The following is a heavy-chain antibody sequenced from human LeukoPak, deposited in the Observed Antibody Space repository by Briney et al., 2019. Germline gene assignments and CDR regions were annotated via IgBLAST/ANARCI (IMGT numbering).Heavy chain of an antibody. D-gene: IGHD5-18*01. CDR3: AREYSYGRRFGAFRC. J-gene: IGHJ4*02. Sequence: ASVKVSCKASGYTFTSYYMHWVRQAPGQGLEWMGIINPSGGSTSYAQKFQGRVTMTRNTSISTAYMELSSLRSEDTAVYYCAREYSYGRRFGAFRCWGQGTLVTVSS. CDR2: INPSGGST. V-gene: IGHV1-46*01. CDR1: GYTFTSYY.